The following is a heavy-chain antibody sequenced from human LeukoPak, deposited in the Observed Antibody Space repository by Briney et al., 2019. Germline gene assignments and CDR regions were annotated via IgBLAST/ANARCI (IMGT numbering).Heavy chain of an antibody. Sequence: GGSLRLSCAASGFTFSSYAMHWVRQAPGKGLEWVAVISYDGSNKYYADSVKGRFTISRDNSKNTLYLQMNSLRAEDTAVYYCARDRYFDWFGYYYYYMDVWGKGTTVTVSS. J-gene: IGHJ6*03. D-gene: IGHD3-9*01. CDR3: ARDRYFDWFGYYYYYMDV. CDR2: ISYDGSNK. CDR1: GFTFSSYA. V-gene: IGHV3-30*01.